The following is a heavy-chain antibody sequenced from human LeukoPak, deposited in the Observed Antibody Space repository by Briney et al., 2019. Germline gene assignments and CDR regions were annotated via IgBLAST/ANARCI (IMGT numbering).Heavy chain of an antibody. D-gene: IGHD3-22*01. CDR2: INHSGST. CDR3: ARWSGSGYLYYYYMDV. Sequence: SETLSLTCAVYGGSFSGYYWSWIRQPPGKGLEWIGEINHSGSTNYNPSLKSRVTISVDTSKNQFSLKLSSVTAADTAVYYCARWSGSGYLYYYYMDVWGKGTTVTVSS. J-gene: IGHJ6*03. V-gene: IGHV4-34*01. CDR1: GGSFSGYY.